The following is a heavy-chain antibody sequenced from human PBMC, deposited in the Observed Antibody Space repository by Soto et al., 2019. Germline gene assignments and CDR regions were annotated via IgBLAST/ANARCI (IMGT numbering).Heavy chain of an antibody. CDR3: AKDSIQLWLKGGFDY. J-gene: IGHJ4*02. CDR1: GFTFSSYA. Sequence: GGSLRLSCAASGFTFSSYAMSWVRQAPGKGLEWVSAISGSGGSTYYADSVKGRFTISRDNSKNTLYLQMNSLRAEDTAVYYCAKDSIQLWLKGGFDYWGQGTLVTVSS. V-gene: IGHV3-23*01. CDR2: ISGSGGST. D-gene: IGHD5-18*01.